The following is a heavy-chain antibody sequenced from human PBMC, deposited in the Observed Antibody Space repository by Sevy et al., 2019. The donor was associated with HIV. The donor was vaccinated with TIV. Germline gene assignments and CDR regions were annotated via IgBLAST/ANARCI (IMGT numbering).Heavy chain of an antibody. V-gene: IGHV4-61*02. Sequence: SETLSLTCTVSGGSTSSDSYFWNWIRQPAGKGLEWIGRIHASGSTIYNPSLKSRVTMSVDESKSQFSLRLTSVTAADTAVYFCARERGSNILTLGLDFWGQGSLVTVSS. CDR1: GGSTSSDSYF. D-gene: IGHD3-9*01. CDR3: ARERGSNILTLGLDF. J-gene: IGHJ4*02. CDR2: IHASGST.